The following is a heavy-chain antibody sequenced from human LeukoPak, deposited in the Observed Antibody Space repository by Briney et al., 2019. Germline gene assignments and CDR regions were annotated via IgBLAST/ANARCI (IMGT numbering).Heavy chain of an antibody. D-gene: IGHD2-2*01. CDR3: ARARSTSGAFHY. CDR1: GGSFSGYY. CDR2: INHSGST. J-gene: IGHJ4*02. V-gene: IGHV4-34*01. Sequence: SETLSLTCAVYGGSFSGYYWSWIRQPPGKGLEWTGEINHSGSTNYNPSLKSRVTISVDTSKNQFSLKLSSVTAADTAVYYCARARSTSGAFHYGGQGTLVTVSS.